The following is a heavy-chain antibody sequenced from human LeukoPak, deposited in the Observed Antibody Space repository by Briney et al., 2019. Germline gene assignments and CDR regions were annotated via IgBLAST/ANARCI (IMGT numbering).Heavy chain of an antibody. D-gene: IGHD1-1*01. J-gene: IGHJ5*02. CDR3: ARGDNYVEDWFDP. V-gene: IGHV1-8*01. Sequence: ASVKVSCKASGYTFTSYDINWVRQATGQGLEWMGWMNPNSGNTGYAQKFRGRVTMTRNTSISTAYMELSSLRSEDTAVYYCARGDNYVEDWFDPWGQGTLVTVSS. CDR2: MNPNSGNT. CDR1: GYTFTSYD.